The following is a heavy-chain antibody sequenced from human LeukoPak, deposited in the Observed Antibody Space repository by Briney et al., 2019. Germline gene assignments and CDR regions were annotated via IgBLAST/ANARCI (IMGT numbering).Heavy chain of an antibody. Sequence: SETLSLTCTVSGGSISSGSYYWNWIRQPAGKGLEWIGRIYSSGSTNYNPSLKSRVTISVDTSKDQFSLKLSSVTAADTAVYYCAREGLNMVRGVIPKEAWGWFDPWGQGTLVTVSS. J-gene: IGHJ5*02. CDR3: AREGLNMVRGVIPKEAWGWFDP. V-gene: IGHV4-61*02. CDR1: GGSISSGSYY. D-gene: IGHD3-10*01. CDR2: IYSSGST.